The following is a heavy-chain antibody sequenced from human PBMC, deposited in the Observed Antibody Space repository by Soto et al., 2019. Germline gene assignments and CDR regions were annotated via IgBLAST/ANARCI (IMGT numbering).Heavy chain of an antibody. V-gene: IGHV4-59*01. CDR1: GGSISSYY. D-gene: IGHD2-2*02. CDR2: IYYSGST. Sequence: SETLSLTCTVSGGSISSYYWSWIRQPPGKGLEWIGYIYYSGSTNYNPSLKSRITISVDTSKNQFSLKLSSVTAVDTAVYYCASTEYCSSTSCYRGFDSLGLGTLVTVSS. CDR3: ASTEYCSSTSCYRGFDS. J-gene: IGHJ4*02.